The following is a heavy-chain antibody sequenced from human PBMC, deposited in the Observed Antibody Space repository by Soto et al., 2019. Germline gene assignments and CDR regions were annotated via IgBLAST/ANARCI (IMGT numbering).Heavy chain of an antibody. J-gene: IGHJ6*03. Sequence: SETLSLTCTVSGGSISSSSYYWGWIRQPPGKGLEWIGSIYYSGSTYYNPSLKSRVTISVDTSKNQFSLKLSSVTAADTAVYYCARHSFCSSTSCYYHYYYYMDVWGKGTTVTVSS. D-gene: IGHD2-2*01. CDR3: ARHSFCSSTSCYYHYYYYMDV. CDR1: GGSISSSSYY. CDR2: IYYSGST. V-gene: IGHV4-39*01.